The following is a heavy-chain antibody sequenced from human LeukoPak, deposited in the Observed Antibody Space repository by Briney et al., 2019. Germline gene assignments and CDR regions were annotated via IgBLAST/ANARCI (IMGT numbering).Heavy chain of an antibody. Sequence: ASVMVSCTASGYTFTGYHMHWVRQAPGQGLEWMGRINPNSGDTNYAQKFQGRVTMTRDTSISTAYMELSRLRSDDTAVYYCARDYCSSTSCLFDYWGQGTLVTVSS. V-gene: IGHV1-2*06. CDR2: INPNSGDT. CDR1: GYTFTGYH. CDR3: ARDYCSSTSCLFDY. J-gene: IGHJ4*02. D-gene: IGHD2-2*01.